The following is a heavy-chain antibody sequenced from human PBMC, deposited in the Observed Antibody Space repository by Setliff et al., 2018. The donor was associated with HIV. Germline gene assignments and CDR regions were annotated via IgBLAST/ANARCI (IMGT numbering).Heavy chain of an antibody. V-gene: IGHV3-30*02. J-gene: IGHJ6*02. CDR1: GFTFSSYS. Sequence: GGSLRLSCAASGFTFSSYSMNWVRQAPGKGLEWVAFMRYDGSNKYYTDSVRGRFTISRDNSKNTLYLQMNSLRVEDTAVYYCAKSHVVVTAQDYYYGMDVWGQGTTVTVSS. CDR2: MRYDGSNK. D-gene: IGHD2-21*02. CDR3: AKSHVVVTAQDYYYGMDV.